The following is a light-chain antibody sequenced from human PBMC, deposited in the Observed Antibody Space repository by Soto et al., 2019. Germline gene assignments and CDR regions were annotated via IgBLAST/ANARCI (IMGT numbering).Light chain of an antibody. J-gene: IGLJ2*01. CDR3: QSYDSSLSVV. CDR2: GNS. Sequence: QPVLTQPPSVSGAPGQWVTISCTGSSSNIGAGYDVHWYQQLPGTAPKLLIYGNSNRPSGVPDRFSGSKSGTSASLAITGLQAEDEADYYCQSYDSSLSVVFGGGTKLTVL. CDR1: SSNIGAGYD. V-gene: IGLV1-40*01.